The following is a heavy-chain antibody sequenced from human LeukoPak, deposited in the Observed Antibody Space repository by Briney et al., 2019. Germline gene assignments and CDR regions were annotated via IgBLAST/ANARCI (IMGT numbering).Heavy chain of an antibody. CDR2: INPSGGST. CDR1: GYTFTSYY. J-gene: IGHJ3*02. V-gene: IGHV1-46*01. D-gene: IGHD3-10*01. Sequence: ASVKVSCKASGYTFTSYYMHRVRQAPGQGLEWMGIINPSGGSTSYAQKFQGRVTMTRDTSTSTVYMELSSLRSEDTAVYYCARGVGAMVRGPPDAFDIWGQGTMVTVSS. CDR3: ARGVGAMVRGPPDAFDI.